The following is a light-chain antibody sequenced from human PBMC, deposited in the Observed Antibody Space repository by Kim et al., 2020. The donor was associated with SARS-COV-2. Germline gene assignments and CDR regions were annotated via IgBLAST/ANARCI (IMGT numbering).Light chain of an antibody. CDR2: DVN. Sequence: GQSATISCTGTSSDVGSYNRVSWYQQPPGTAPKLMIYDVNNRPSGVPDRFSGSKSGNTASLTISGLQAEDEADYYCLSYTSSSTFVFGTGTKVTVL. V-gene: IGLV2-18*02. CDR3: LSYTSSSTFV. J-gene: IGLJ1*01. CDR1: SSDVGSYNR.